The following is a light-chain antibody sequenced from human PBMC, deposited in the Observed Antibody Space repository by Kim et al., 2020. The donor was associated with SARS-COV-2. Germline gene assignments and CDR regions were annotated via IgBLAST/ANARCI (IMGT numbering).Light chain of an antibody. CDR2: PKS. CDR1: SLRTYD. J-gene: IGLJ2*01. V-gene: IGLV3-19*01. Sequence: ALGQTGRITSHGDSLRTYDASWYQQRPGQAPALVIYPKSNRPSGIPDRFAGSTSVNTASLTITGAQAEDEADYYCKSRDTSGDRVVFGGGTQLTVL. CDR3: KSRDTSGDRVV.